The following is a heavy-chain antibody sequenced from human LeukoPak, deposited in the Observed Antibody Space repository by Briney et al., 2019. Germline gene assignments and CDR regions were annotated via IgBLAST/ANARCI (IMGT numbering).Heavy chain of an antibody. V-gene: IGHV4-59*01. CDR1: GGSTSSYY. CDR3: ARGNEFDP. Sequence: PSETLSLTCTVSGGSTSSYYWSWIRQPPGKGLEWIGYIYYSGSTNYNPSLKSRVTISVDTSKNQFSLKLSSVTAADTAVYYCARGNEFDPWGQGTLVTVSS. CDR2: IYYSGST. J-gene: IGHJ5*02. D-gene: IGHD1-1*01.